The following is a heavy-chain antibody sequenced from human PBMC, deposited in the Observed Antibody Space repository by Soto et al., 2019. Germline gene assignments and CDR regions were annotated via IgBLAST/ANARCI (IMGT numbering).Heavy chain of an antibody. CDR1: GFTGSIYF. CDR2: IYSGGST. Sequence: PAGSLRLSCAASGFTGSIYFMSWVRQAPGKGLEWVSVIYSGGSTYYADSVKGRFTISRDNSKNTLYLQMNSLRAEDTAVYYCARGVVVVAATLPPYMDVWGKGTTVTVSS. J-gene: IGHJ6*03. CDR3: ARGVVVVAATLPPYMDV. V-gene: IGHV3-66*01. D-gene: IGHD2-15*01.